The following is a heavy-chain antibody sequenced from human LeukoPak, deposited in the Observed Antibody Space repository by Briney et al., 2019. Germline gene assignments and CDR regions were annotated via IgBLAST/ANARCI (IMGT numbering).Heavy chain of an antibody. CDR2: ISAYNGNT. J-gene: IGHJ6*02. CDR3: ARASDSSGYFLYYYYGMDA. D-gene: IGHD3-22*01. Sequence: ASVKVSCKASGYTFTSYGISWVRQAPGQGLEWMGWISAYNGNTNYAQKLQGRVTMTTDTSTSTAYMELRSLRSDDTAVYYCARASDSSGYFLYYYYGMDAWGQGTTVTVSS. V-gene: IGHV1-18*01. CDR1: GYTFTSYG.